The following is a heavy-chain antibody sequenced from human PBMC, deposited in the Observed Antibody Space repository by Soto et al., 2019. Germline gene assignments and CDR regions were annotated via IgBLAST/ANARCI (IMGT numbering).Heavy chain of an antibody. CDR2: INPSAGGT. CDR1: GYTFTRNY. J-gene: IGHJ4*02. CDR3: ARDAPTIAAAGHFDY. Sequence: ASVKVSCKASGYTFTRNYMHWVRQAPGQGLEWMGVINPSAGGTTYAQKFQGRVTMTRDTSTSTAYMELRSLRSDDTAVYYCARDAPTIAAAGHFDYWGQGTLVTGSS. D-gene: IGHD6-13*01. V-gene: IGHV1-46*01.